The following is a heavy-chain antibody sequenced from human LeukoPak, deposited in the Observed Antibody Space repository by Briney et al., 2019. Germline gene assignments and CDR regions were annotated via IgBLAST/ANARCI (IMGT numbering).Heavy chain of an antibody. D-gene: IGHD2-8*01. CDR2: IYHSGST. CDR1: GGSISSSNW. Sequence: SGTLSLTCAVSGGSISSSNWWSWVRQPPGKGLEWIGEIYHSGSTNYNPSLKSRVTISVDKSKNQFSLKLSSVTAADTAVYYCARGFCTNGVCSSDYFDYWGQGTLVTVSS. J-gene: IGHJ4*02. V-gene: IGHV4-4*02. CDR3: ARGFCTNGVCSSDYFDY.